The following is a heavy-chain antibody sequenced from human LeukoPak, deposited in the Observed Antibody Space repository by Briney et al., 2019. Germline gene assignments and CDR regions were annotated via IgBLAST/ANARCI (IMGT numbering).Heavy chain of an antibody. Sequence: ASVKVSCKASGYTFTGYYMHWVRQAPGQGLEWMGWINPNSGGTNYAQKFQGRVTMTRDTSISTAYMELSRLRSDDTAVYYCAGDLGDIVVVPAAYNWFDPWGQGTLVTVSS. CDR1: GYTFTGYY. J-gene: IGHJ5*02. CDR2: INPNSGGT. V-gene: IGHV1-2*02. D-gene: IGHD2-2*01. CDR3: AGDLGDIVVVPAAYNWFDP.